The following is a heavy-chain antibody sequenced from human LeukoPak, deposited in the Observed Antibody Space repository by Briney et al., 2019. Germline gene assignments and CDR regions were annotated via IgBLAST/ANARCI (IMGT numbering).Heavy chain of an antibody. D-gene: IGHD3-9*01. CDR2: ISSSSSTL. CDR3: APSLVSYFDY. V-gene: IGHV3-48*01. Sequence: GGSLRLSCAASGFTFSSYSMNWVRQAPGKGLEWVSYISSSSSTLYYADSVKGRFTISRDNAKNSLYLQMNSLRAEDTAVYYCAPSLVSYFDYWGQGTLVTVSS. J-gene: IGHJ4*02. CDR1: GFTFSSYS.